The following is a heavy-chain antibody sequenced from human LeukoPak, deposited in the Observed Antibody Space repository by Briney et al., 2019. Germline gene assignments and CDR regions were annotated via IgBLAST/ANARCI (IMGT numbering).Heavy chain of an antibody. CDR2: IIPIFGTA. CDR3: ARGVDGDYPHPNPLYYYYGMDV. Sequence: SVKVPCKASGGTFSSYAISWVRQAPGQGLEWMGGIIPIFGTANYAQKFQGRVTITADESTSTAHMELSSLRSEDTAVYYCARGVDGDYPHPNPLYYYYGMDVWGQGTTVTVSS. J-gene: IGHJ6*02. V-gene: IGHV1-69*13. CDR1: GGTFSSYA. D-gene: IGHD4-17*01.